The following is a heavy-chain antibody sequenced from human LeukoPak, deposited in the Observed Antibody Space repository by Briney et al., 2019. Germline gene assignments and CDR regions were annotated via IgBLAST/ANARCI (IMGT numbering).Heavy chain of an antibody. CDR3: AREGRRGYSYGYSHPDY. CDR1: GYTFTGYY. J-gene: IGHJ4*02. V-gene: IGHV1-18*04. D-gene: IGHD5-18*01. Sequence: ASVKVSCKASGYTFTGYYMHWVRQAPGQGLEWMGWISAYNGNTNYAQKLQGRVTMTTDTSTSTAYMELRSLRSDDTAVYYCAREGRRGYSYGYSHPDYWGQGTLVTVSS. CDR2: ISAYNGNT.